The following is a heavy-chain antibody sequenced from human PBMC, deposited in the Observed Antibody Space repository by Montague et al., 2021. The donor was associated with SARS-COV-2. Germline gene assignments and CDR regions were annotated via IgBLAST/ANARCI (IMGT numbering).Heavy chain of an antibody. Sequence: SGSTNYNPSLKSRVTISVDTSKNQFSLKVRSVTAADTAVYYCASGDYYDSTGYYDYLGQGTLVTVSS. CDR3: ASGDYYDSTGYYDY. D-gene: IGHD3-22*01. CDR2: SGST. V-gene: IGHV4-59*09. J-gene: IGHJ4*01.